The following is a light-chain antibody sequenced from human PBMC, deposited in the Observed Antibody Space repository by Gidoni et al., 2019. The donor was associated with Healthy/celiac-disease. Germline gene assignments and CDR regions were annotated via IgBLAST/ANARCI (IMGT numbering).Light chain of an antibody. V-gene: IGKV1-39*01. Sequence: DIQMTESPSSRSASVGDRVTITCRASPSISSYLNWYQQKPGNAPKLLIYAASSLQSGVPSRFSGSGSGTDFTLTISSLQPEDFATYYCQQSYSTPRTFGQGTKVEIK. CDR2: AAS. CDR1: PSISSY. J-gene: IGKJ1*01. CDR3: QQSYSTPRT.